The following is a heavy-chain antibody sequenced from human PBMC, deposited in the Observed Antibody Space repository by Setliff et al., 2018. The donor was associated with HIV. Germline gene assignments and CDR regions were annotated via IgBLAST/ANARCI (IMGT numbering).Heavy chain of an antibody. Sequence: PSETLSLTCTVSGGSSSSSSFYWGWIRQPPGKGLEWIGSIYYSGNTYYNPSLKSRVTISVDTSKNQFSLKLSSVTAADTAVYYCARRQQLWLLYAFDIWGQGTMVTVSS. J-gene: IGHJ3*02. V-gene: IGHV4-39*01. CDR1: GGSSSSSSFY. D-gene: IGHD5-18*01. CDR2: IYYSGNT. CDR3: ARRQQLWLLYAFDI.